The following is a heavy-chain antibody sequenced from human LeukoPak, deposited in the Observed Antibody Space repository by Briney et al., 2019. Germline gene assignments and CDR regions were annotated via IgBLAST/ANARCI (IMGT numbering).Heavy chain of an antibody. CDR3: AKEVAVVVVAATEY. CDR2: ISGSGGST. V-gene: IGHV3-23*01. D-gene: IGHD2-15*01. J-gene: IGHJ4*02. CDR1: GFTFSSYA. Sequence: PGGSLRLSCAASGFTFSSYAMSWARQAPGKGLEWVSAISGSGGSTYYADSVKGRFTISRDNSENTLYLQMNSLSAEDTAVYYCAKEVAVVVVAATEYWGQGTLVAVSS.